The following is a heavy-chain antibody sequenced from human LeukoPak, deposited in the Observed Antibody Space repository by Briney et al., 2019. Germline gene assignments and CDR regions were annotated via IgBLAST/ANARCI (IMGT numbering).Heavy chain of an antibody. CDR3: ASGLIAAAGFDY. J-gene: IGHJ4*02. V-gene: IGHV3-23*01. CDR1: GFTFSSYA. CDR2: IRGSGGST. Sequence: GGSLRLSCAASGFTFSSYAMRWVRQAPGKGLEGVSTIRGSGGSTYYADSVKGRFTIPRDNSKNPLYLQMNSLRAEDTAVYYCASGLIAAAGFDYWGQGTLVTVSS. D-gene: IGHD6-13*01.